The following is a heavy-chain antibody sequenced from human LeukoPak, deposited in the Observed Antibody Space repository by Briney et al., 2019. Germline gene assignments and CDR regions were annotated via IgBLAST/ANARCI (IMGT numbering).Heavy chain of an antibody. V-gene: IGHV3-48*01. CDR1: GFTFSSYS. Sequence: GGSLRPSCAASGFTFSSYSMNWVRQAPGKGLEWVSYISSSSSTIYYADSVKGRFTISRDNAKNSLYLQMNSLRAEDTAVYYCARDSSSWLGPDAFDIWGQGTMVTVSS. D-gene: IGHD6-13*01. J-gene: IGHJ3*02. CDR3: ARDSSSWLGPDAFDI. CDR2: ISSSSSTI.